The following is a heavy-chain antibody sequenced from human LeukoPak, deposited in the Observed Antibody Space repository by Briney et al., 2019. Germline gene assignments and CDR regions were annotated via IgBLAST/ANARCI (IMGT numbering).Heavy chain of an antibody. V-gene: IGHV1-2*02. CDR2: INPNSGGT. CDR1: GYTFTGYY. J-gene: IGHJ4*02. CDR3: ARRAYGSGSYYHY. Sequence: ASVKVSCKASGYTFTGYYMHWVRQAPGQGLEWMGWINPNSGGTNYAQKFQGRVTITADKSTSTAYMELSSLRSDDTAVYYCARRAYGSGSYYHYWGQGTLVTVSS. D-gene: IGHD3-10*01.